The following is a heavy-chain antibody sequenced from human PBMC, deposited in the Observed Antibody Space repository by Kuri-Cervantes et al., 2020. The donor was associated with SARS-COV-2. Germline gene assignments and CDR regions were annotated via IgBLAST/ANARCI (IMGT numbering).Heavy chain of an antibody. V-gene: IGHV1-69*13. Sequence: SVEVSCKASGYTFTGYYMHWVRQAPGQGLEWMGRIIPIFGTANYAQKFQGRVTITADESTSTAYMELSSLRSEDTAVYYCARDPSTYRAAAGYFDYWGQGTLVTVSS. CDR3: ARDPSTYRAAAGYFDY. J-gene: IGHJ4*02. CDR2: IIPIFGTA. CDR1: GYTFTGYY. D-gene: IGHD6-13*01.